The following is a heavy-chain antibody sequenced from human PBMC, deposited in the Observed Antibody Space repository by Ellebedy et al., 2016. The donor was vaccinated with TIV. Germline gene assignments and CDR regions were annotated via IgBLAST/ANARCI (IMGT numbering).Heavy chain of an antibody. V-gene: IGHV1-69*13. CDR3: ARSDSRGAFDI. CDR2: IIPIFGTA. D-gene: IGHD2-15*01. CDR1: GGTFSSYA. Sequence: AASVKVSCKASGGTFSSYAISWVRQAPGQGLEWMGGIIPIFGTANYAQKFQGRVTITADESTSTAYMELSSLRSEDTAVYYCARSDSRGAFDIWGQGTMVTVSS. J-gene: IGHJ3*02.